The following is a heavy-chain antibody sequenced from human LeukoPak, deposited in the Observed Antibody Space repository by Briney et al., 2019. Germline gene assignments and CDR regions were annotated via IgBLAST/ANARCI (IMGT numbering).Heavy chain of an antibody. J-gene: IGHJ4*02. CDR3: AKDLGSSGTASYFDY. CDR2: IYTGGST. V-gene: IGHV3-53*01. Sequence: GGSLRLSCAASGFTVTSNHMSWVRQAPGKGLEWVSAIYTGGSTYYADSVKGRFTISRDNSKNTLYLQMNSLRAEDTAVYYCAKDLGSSGTASYFDYWGQGTLVTVSS. CDR1: GFTVTSNH. D-gene: IGHD6-19*01.